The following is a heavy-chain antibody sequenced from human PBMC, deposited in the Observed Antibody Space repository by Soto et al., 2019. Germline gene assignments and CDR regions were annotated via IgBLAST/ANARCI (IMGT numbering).Heavy chain of an antibody. CDR1: GYSIASGYY. CDR2: IYHAGSV. J-gene: IGHJ6*02. V-gene: IGHV4-38-2*01. Sequence: KTSETLSLTCAVSGYSIASGYYWAWIRQSPGKGLEWIGSIYHAGSVYYNPSLNSRVAVSLDTSKNHFSLKLTSVTAADTAVYYCARTFDYYGMDVWGQGTTVTV. CDR3: ARTFDYYGMDV.